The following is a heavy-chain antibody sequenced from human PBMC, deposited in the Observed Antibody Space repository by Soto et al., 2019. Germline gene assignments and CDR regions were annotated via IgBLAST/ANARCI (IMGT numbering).Heavy chain of an antibody. CDR2: ISAHNGNT. Sequence: QVHLVQSGAEVRKPGASVKVSCKGSGYTFTTYGITWVRQAPGQGLEWMGWISAHNGNTNYAQKLQGRVTVTRDTSTSTAYMELRNLRSDDTAVYYCVRGRYGDYWGQGALVTVSS. CDR3: VRGRYGDY. CDR1: GYTFTTYG. V-gene: IGHV1-18*01. J-gene: IGHJ4*02. D-gene: IGHD1-1*01.